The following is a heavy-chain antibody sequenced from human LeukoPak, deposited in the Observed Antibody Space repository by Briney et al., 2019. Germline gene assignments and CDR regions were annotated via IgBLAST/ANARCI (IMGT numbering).Heavy chain of an antibody. CDR2: IYHSGST. D-gene: IGHD2-2*02. V-gene: IGHV4-39*07. Sequence: SETLSLTCTVSGGSISSSSYYWGWIRQPPGKGLEWIGSIYHSGSTYYNPSLKSRVTISVDTSKNQFSLKLSSVTAADTAVYYCARESRGAYPYHMDVWGKGTTVAISS. CDR1: GGSISSSSYY. J-gene: IGHJ6*03. CDR3: ARESRGAYPYHMDV.